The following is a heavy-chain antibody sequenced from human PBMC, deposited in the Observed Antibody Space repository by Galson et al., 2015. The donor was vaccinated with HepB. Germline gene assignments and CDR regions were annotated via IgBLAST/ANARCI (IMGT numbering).Heavy chain of an antibody. Sequence: SLRLSCAASGFTFSSYWMHWVRQAPGKGLVWVSRINSDGSSTSYADSVKGRFTISRDNAKNTLYLQMNSLRAEDTAVYYCARGYYDFWSGYYYYYYYMDVWGKGTTVTVSS. CDR3: ARGYYDFWSGYYYYYYYMDV. V-gene: IGHV3-74*01. CDR1: GFTFSSYW. D-gene: IGHD3-3*01. CDR2: INSDGSST. J-gene: IGHJ6*03.